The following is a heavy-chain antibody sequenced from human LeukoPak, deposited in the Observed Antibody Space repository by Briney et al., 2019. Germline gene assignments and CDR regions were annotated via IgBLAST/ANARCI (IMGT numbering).Heavy chain of an antibody. V-gene: IGHV3-30*18. J-gene: IGHJ4*02. Sequence: GGSLRLSCAASGFTFSSYSMNWVRQAPGKGLEWVAVISYDGSNKYYADSVKGRFTISRDNSKNTLYLQMNSLRAEDTAVYYCAKVGVSGDSSSDYWGQGTLVTVSS. D-gene: IGHD3-22*01. CDR1: GFTFSSYS. CDR2: ISYDGSNK. CDR3: AKVGVSGDSSSDY.